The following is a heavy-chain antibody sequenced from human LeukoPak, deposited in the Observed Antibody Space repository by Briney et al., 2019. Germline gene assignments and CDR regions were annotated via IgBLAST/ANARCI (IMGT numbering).Heavy chain of an antibody. CDR3: ARDLLWFGESFGAFDI. CDR2: ISSSSSYI. V-gene: IGHV3-21*01. CDR1: GFTFSSYS. Sequence: GGSLRLSCAASGFTFSSYSMNWVRQAPGKGLEWVSSISSSSSYIYYADSVKGRFTISRDNAKNSLYLQMNSLRAEDTAVYYCARDLLWFGESFGAFDIWGQGTMVTVSS. D-gene: IGHD3-10*01. J-gene: IGHJ3*02.